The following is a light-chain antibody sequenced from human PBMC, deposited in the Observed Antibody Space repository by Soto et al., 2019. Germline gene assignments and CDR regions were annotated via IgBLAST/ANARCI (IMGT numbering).Light chain of an antibody. CDR1: SSNIGSNT. CDR3: AAWDDSLDGYV. CDR2: TNN. Sequence: QPVLTQPPSASGTPGQRVTISCSGSSSNIGSNTVNWYQQLPGTAPKLLVYTNNQRPSGVPDRFSGSKSGTSASLAIIGLQSEDEADYYCAAWDDSLDGYVFGTGTKLTVL. J-gene: IGLJ1*01. V-gene: IGLV1-44*01.